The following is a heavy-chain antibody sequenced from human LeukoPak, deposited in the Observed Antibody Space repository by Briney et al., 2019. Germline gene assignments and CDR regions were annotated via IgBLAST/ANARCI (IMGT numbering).Heavy chain of an antibody. D-gene: IGHD3-16*01. Sequence: GGSLRLSCAASGFTFSNAWMSWVRQAPGKGLEWVSSISSSSSYIYYADSVKGRFTISRDNAKNSLYLQMNSLRAEDTAVYYCARDLGALDYWGQGTLVTVSS. CDR2: ISSSSSYI. CDR1: GFTFSNAW. CDR3: ARDLGALDY. V-gene: IGHV3-21*01. J-gene: IGHJ4*02.